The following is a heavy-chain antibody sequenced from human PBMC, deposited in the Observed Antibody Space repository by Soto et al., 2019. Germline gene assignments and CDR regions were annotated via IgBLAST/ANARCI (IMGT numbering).Heavy chain of an antibody. Sequence: GESLKISCKGSGYSFTTYWTGWVRQMPGKGLEWVGIIYPGDSDTRYRPSFQGQVTLSVDKSISTAYRRWSTLKASDIAMYYCARHNANGWEFRIAFDIWGQGTMVTVSS. J-gene: IGHJ3*02. CDR3: ARHNANGWEFRIAFDI. CDR1: GYSFTTYW. CDR2: IYPGDSDT. D-gene: IGHD2-8*01. V-gene: IGHV5-51*01.